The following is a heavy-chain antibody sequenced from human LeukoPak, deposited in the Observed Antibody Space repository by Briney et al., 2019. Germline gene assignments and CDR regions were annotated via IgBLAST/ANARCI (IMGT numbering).Heavy chain of an antibody. J-gene: IGHJ4*02. CDR1: GFTFSSYS. CDR2: ISSSSSYI. D-gene: IGHD1-26*01. V-gene: IGHV3-21*01. Sequence: GGSLRLSCAASGFTFSSYSMNWVRQAPGKGLEWVSPISSSSSYIYYADSVKGRFTISRDNAKNSLYLQMNSLRAEDTAVYYCAREVGATSAFFHWGQGTLVTVSS. CDR3: AREVGATSAFFH.